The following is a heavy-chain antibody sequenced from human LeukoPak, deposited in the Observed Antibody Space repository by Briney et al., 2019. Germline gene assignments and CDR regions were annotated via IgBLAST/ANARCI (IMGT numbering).Heavy chain of an antibody. CDR3: GRDSTPAVGSYFDF. J-gene: IGHJ4*02. D-gene: IGHD6-13*01. V-gene: IGHV1-2*02. CDR2: VDLNTGST. Sequence: ASVKVSCKSSGYTFTDYHMHWVRQAPGQGLEWMGWVDLNTGSTRYAHKFQDRVTMTRDTSISVGYMELSRLTSDDTAVYYCGRDSTPAVGSYFDFWGQGTLVTISS. CDR1: GYTFTDYH.